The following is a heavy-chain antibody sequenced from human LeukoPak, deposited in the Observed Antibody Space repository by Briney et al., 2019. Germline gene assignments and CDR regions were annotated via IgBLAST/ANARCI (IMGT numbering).Heavy chain of an antibody. D-gene: IGHD5-18*01. J-gene: IGHJ4*02. V-gene: IGHV1-69*04. CDR3: ARCSRGYSYGAFVY. Sequence: SVKVSCKASGGTFSSSAISWVRQAPGQGLEWMGRIIPIFGIANYAQKFQGRVTITADKSTSTAYMELSSLRSEDTAVYYCARCSRGYSYGAFVYWGQGALVTVSS. CDR1: GGTFSSSA. CDR2: IIPIFGIA.